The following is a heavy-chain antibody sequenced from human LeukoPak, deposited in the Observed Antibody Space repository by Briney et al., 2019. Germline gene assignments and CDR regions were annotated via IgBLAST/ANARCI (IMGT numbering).Heavy chain of an antibody. V-gene: IGHV3-30*02. J-gene: IGHJ4*02. Sequence: GGSLRLSCAASGFTFSSYGMHWVRQAPGKGLEWVAFIRYDGSNKYYADSVKGRFTISRDNSKNTLYLQMNSLRAEDTAVYYCAKETYSSSWCPDYWGQGTLVTVSS. CDR2: IRYDGSNK. CDR3: AKETYSSSWCPDY. D-gene: IGHD6-13*01. CDR1: GFTFSSYG.